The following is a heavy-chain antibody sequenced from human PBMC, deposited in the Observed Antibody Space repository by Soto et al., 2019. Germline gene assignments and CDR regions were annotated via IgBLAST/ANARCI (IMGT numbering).Heavy chain of an antibody. J-gene: IGHJ6*02. Sequence: GASVKVSCKASGYTFTGYYMHWVRQAPGQGLEWMGWINPNSGGTNYAQKFQGWVTMTRDTSISTAYMELSRLRSDDTAVYYCAREGITVAGNLQLGSGMDVWGQGTTVTVSS. CDR2: INPNSGGT. CDR3: AREGITVAGNLQLGSGMDV. D-gene: IGHD6-19*01. CDR1: GYTFTGYY. V-gene: IGHV1-2*04.